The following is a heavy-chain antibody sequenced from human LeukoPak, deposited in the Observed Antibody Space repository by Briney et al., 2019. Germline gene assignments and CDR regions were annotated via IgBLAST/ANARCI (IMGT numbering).Heavy chain of an antibody. CDR3: ARSITMFGVVWDAFYI. D-gene: IGHD3-3*01. J-gene: IGHJ3*02. Sequence: SETLSLTCAVSGYSIISGYYWGWIRQPPGKGLEWIGSIYHSGSTYYNPSLKSRVTISVDTSKNQFSLKLSSVTAADTAVYYCARSITMFGVVWDAFYIWGQGTMVTLSS. CDR1: GYSIISGYY. V-gene: IGHV4-38-2*01. CDR2: IYHSGST.